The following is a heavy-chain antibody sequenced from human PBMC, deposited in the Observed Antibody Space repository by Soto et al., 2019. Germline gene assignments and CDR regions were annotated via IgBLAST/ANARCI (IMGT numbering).Heavy chain of an antibody. J-gene: IGHJ4*02. D-gene: IGHD2-15*01. Sequence: QVQLVQSGAEVKKPGSSVKVSCKASGGTFSSYAISWVRQAPGQGLEWMGGIIPIFGTANYAQKFQGRATLTADESPSTAFMELISLRYEDTAVYYCVRGGVSGGSLDYWGQGTLVTVSS. CDR3: VRGGVSGGSLDY. V-gene: IGHV1-69*12. CDR2: IIPIFGTA. CDR1: GGTFSSYA.